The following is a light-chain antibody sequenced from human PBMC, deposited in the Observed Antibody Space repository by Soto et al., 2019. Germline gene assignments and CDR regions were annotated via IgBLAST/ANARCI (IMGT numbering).Light chain of an antibody. CDR1: QSISIS. Sequence: DIQMTQSPSTLSASIGDRVTITCRASQSISISLAWYQQKPGKAPKLLIYDASTLESGVPSRFSGSGSGTEFPLTISGLQPDDFATYYCQYYDNHGGTFGQGTKVEIK. CDR2: DAS. V-gene: IGKV1-5*01. CDR3: QYYDNHGGT. J-gene: IGKJ1*01.